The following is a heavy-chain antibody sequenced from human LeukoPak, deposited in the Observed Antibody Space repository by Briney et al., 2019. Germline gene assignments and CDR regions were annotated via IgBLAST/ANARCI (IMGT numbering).Heavy chain of an antibody. CDR1: GYSFTSYW. CDR3: ARHAYYYDSSGYYLPSYYYYMDV. V-gene: IGHV5-51*01. CDR2: IYPGDSDT. D-gene: IGHD3-22*01. J-gene: IGHJ6*03. Sequence: RASVKVSCKGSGYSFTSYWIGWVRQMPGKGLEWMGIIYPGDSDTRYSPSLQGQVTISADKSISTAYLQWSSLKASDTAMHYCARHAYYYDSSGYYLPSYYYYMDVWGKGTTVTVSS.